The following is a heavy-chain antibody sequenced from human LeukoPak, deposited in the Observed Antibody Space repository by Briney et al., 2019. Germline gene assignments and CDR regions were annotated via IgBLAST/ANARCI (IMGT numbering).Heavy chain of an antibody. CDR1: GFTFSSYS. CDR2: ISSSSSTI. D-gene: IGHD2-15*01. J-gene: IGHJ6*02. CDR3: ARWCSGGSCYSANWYYYGMDV. Sequence: GGSLRLSCAASGFTFSSYSMNWVRQAPGKGLEWVSYISSSSSTIYYADSVKGRFTISRVNAKNSLYLQMNSLRAEDTAVYYCARWCSGGSCYSANWYYYGMDVWGQGTTVTVSS. V-gene: IGHV3-48*01.